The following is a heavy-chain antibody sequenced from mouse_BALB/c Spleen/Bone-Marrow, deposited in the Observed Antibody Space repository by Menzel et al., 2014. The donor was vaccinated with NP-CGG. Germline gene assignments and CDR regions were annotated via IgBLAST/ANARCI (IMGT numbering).Heavy chain of an antibody. CDR2: INPDSSTI. V-gene: IGHV4-1*02. Sequence: EVQLQESGGGLVQPGGSLKLSCAASGFDFSRYWMTWVRQAPGKGLEWIGEINPDSSTINYTPSLKDKFIISGDNAKNTLYLQMSKVRSEDTALYYCARPGYYGYQDVWGAGTTVTVSS. J-gene: IGHJ1*01. D-gene: IGHD1-2*01. CDR1: GFDFSRYW. CDR3: ARPGYYGYQDV.